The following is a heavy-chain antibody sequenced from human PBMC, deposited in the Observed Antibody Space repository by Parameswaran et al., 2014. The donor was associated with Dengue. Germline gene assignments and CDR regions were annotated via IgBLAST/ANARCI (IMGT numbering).Heavy chain of an antibody. D-gene: IGHD2-15*01. J-gene: IGHJ4*02. CDR3: ARGERVLTATERTIDY. Sequence: SWVRQAPGQGLEWMGWISAYNGNTNYSQKLQGRVTMTTDTSTSTAYMELRSLRSDDTAVYYCARGERVLTATERTIDYWGQGTLVTVSS. V-gene: IGHV1-18*01. CDR2: ISAYNGNT.